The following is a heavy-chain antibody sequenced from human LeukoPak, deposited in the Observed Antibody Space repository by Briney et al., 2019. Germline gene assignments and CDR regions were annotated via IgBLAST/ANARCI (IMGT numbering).Heavy chain of an antibody. V-gene: IGHV3-21*01. CDR2: ISSSSSYI. CDR3: ARVSSSSWADAFDI. D-gene: IGHD6-13*01. J-gene: IGHJ3*02. CDR1: GFTFSSYS. Sequence: GGSLRLSCAASGFTFSSYSMNWVRQAPGKGLEWVSSISSSSSYIYYADSVKGRFTISRDNAKNSLYLQMNSLRAEDTAVYYCARVSSSSWADAFDIWGQGTMVTVSS.